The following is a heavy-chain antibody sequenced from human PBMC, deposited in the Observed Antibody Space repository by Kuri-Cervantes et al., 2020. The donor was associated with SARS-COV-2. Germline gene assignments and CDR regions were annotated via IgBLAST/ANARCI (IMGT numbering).Heavy chain of an antibody. CDR3: ARQNWGFDWFDP. V-gene: IGHV4-59*08. CDR1: GVSISSQY. D-gene: IGHD7-27*01. Sequence: SETLSLTCTVSGVSISSQYWSWIRQFPGKGLEYIAYIYNSGSTNYNPSLKSRVTISADTSKNQFSLKLSSVTAADTAVYYCARQNWGFDWFDPWGQGTLVTVSS. CDR2: IYNSGST. J-gene: IGHJ5*02.